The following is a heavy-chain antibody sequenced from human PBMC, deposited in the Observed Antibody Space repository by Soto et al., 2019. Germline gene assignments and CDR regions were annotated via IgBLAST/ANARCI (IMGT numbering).Heavy chain of an antibody. J-gene: IGHJ4*02. V-gene: IGHV4-31*03. Sequence: SETLSLTCTVSGGSISSGGYYWSWIRQHPGKGLEWIGYIYYSGSTYYNPSLKSRVTISVDTSKNKFSLKLGSVTAADTAVYYWARGSGSSKNFDYWGQGTLVTVSS. CDR2: IYYSGST. CDR1: GGSISSGGYY. D-gene: IGHD1-26*01. CDR3: ARGSGSSKNFDY.